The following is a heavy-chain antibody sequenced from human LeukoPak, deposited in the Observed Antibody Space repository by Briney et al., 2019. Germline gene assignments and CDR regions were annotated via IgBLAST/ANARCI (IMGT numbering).Heavy chain of an antibody. V-gene: IGHV4-59*01. CDR1: GGSISSYY. Sequence: SETLSLTCTVSGGSISSYYWSWIRQPPGKGLEWIGYIYYSGSTNYNPSLKSRVTISVDTSKNQFSLKLSSVTAADTAVYYCARGGGYCSSTSCYTDFDYWGQGTPVTVSS. CDR2: IYYSGST. J-gene: IGHJ4*02. D-gene: IGHD2-2*02. CDR3: ARGGGYCSSTSCYTDFDY.